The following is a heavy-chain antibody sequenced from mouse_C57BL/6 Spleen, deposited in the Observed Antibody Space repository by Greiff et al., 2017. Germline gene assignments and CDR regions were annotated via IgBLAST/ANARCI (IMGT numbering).Heavy chain of an antibody. V-gene: IGHV3-6*01. CDR1: GYSITSGYY. D-gene: IGHD1-1*01. CDR3: ARGDYGP. Sequence: EVKLQESGPGLVKPSQSLSLTCSVTGYSITSGYYWNWIRQFPGNKLEWMGYISYDGSNNYNPSLKNRISITRDTSKNQFFLKLNSVTTEDTATYYCARGDYGPWGQGTLVTVSA. CDR2: ISYDGSN. J-gene: IGHJ3*01.